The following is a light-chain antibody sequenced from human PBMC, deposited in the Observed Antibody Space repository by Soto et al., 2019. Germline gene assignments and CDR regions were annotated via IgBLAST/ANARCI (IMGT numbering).Light chain of an antibody. J-gene: IGKJ1*01. CDR2: AAS. CDR3: QQSYSTPPT. CDR1: QSISNH. Sequence: DIQMTHSPSTLSGSVGDRVIITCRASQSISNHLNWYQQKPGKAPKLLIFAASSLQSGVPSRFSGSRSGPDFTLTISSLQPEDFATYYCQQSYSTPPTFGQGTKVDIK. V-gene: IGKV1-39*01.